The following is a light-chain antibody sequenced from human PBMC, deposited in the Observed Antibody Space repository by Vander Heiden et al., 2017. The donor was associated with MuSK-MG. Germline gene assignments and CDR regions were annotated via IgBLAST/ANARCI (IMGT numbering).Light chain of an antibody. V-gene: IGKV3-15*01. CDR3: QQYNNWPPLT. J-gene: IGKJ4*01. CDR1: HSVSSN. CDR2: GAS. Sequence: EIVMTQSPATLSVSPGESATLSCRASHSVSSNLAWYQQKPGQAPRLLIYGASTRATAIPARFSGSGSGTEFTLTISSLQSEDFAVYYCQQYNNWPPLTFGGGTKVEIK.